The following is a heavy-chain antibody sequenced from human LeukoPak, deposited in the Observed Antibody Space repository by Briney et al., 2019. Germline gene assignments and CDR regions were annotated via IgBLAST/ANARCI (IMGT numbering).Heavy chain of an antibody. V-gene: IGHV1-69*05. CDR1: GGTFSSYA. J-gene: IGHJ3*02. CDR3: ARDYPLWPHAFDI. CDR2: IIPIFGTA. D-gene: IGHD5-18*01. Sequence: SVKVSCKASGGTFSSYAISWVRQAPGQGLEWMGRIIPIFGTANYAQKFQGRVTITTDESTSTAYMELSSLRSEDTAVYYCARDYPLWPHAFDIWGQGTMVTVSS.